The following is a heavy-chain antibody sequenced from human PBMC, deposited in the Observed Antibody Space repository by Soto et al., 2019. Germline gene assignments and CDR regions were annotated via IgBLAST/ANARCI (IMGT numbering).Heavy chain of an antibody. J-gene: IGHJ4*02. CDR2: INYSGGTS. D-gene: IGHD1-26*01. Sequence: EVQLLESGGGLVQPGGSMRLSCAASGFTFRNFAMSWVRQAPGKGLEWVSGINYSGGTSYYADSVKGRFTISRDHSKNTLYLQMNSLSAEDTAVYYCAKGATNSGSYYFDYWGQRTPVTVSS. V-gene: IGHV3-23*01. CDR1: GFTFRNFA. CDR3: AKGATNSGSYYFDY.